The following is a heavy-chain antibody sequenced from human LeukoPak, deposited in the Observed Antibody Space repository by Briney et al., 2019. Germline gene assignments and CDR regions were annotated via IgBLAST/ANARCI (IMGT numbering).Heavy chain of an antibody. CDR3: ARYAGNWFDP. CDR2: TYYSGSP. V-gene: IGHV4-31*03. Sequence: SETLSLTCTVSGGSIYSVGYYWSWIRQHPGKGLEWIGYTYYSGSPYYNPSLKSRVSISLDTSKSQFSLKLSSVTAADTAVYYCARYAGNWFDPWGQGTLVTVSS. D-gene: IGHD2-8*01. J-gene: IGHJ5*02. CDR1: GGSIYSVGYY.